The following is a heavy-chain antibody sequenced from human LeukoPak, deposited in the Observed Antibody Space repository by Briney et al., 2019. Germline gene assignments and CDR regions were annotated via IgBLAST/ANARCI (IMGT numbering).Heavy chain of an antibody. CDR1: GHPFTNYY. Sequence: AASVKVSCKASGHPFTNYYIHWVRQAPGQGLEWMAMINRGGGSTSYAQKFQGRVTMTRDTSTTTVYMDLSSLRSEDTAVYYCARDQGNWGFDYWGQGTLVTVSS. CDR3: ARDQGNWGFDY. D-gene: IGHD7-27*01. CDR2: INRGGGST. V-gene: IGHV1-46*01. J-gene: IGHJ4*02.